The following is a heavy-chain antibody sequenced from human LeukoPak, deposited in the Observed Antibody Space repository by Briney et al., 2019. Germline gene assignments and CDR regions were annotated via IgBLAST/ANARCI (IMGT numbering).Heavy chain of an antibody. D-gene: IGHD2-21*01. J-gene: IGHJ4*02. CDR2: ISGEGNLV. CDR1: GFTFSRDS. Sequence: PGGSLRLACGASGFTFSRDSMHWVRQAPGKGLEWVSLISGEGNLVVYADSVKGRFTVSRDNAKNTLYLQMNSLRAEDTAVYYCTRDGPQTIPLDYWGQGTLVTVSS. V-gene: IGHV3-74*01. CDR3: TRDGPQTIPLDY.